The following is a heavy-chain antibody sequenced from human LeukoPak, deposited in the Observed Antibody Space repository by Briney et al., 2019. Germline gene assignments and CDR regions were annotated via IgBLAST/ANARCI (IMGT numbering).Heavy chain of an antibody. CDR3: TTGAYYDILTGYYLYYYGMVV. Sequence: GGSLRLSCAASGFTFSNAWMSWVRQAPGKGLEWVGRIKSKTDGGTTDYAAPVKGRFTISRDDSKNTLYLQMNSLKTEDTAVYYCTTGAYYDILTGYYLYYYGMVVWGQGTTVTVSS. J-gene: IGHJ6*02. CDR2: IKSKTDGGTT. V-gene: IGHV3-15*01. CDR1: GFTFSNAW. D-gene: IGHD3-9*01.